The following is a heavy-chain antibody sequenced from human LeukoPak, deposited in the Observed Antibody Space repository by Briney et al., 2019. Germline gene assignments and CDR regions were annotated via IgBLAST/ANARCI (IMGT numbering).Heavy chain of an antibody. CDR3: AKSITMVRGVIPFDY. V-gene: IGHV3-23*01. J-gene: IGHJ4*02. Sequence: GGSLRLSCAASGFTFSSYAMSWVRQTPGKGLEWVSSISGGGDSEYYADSVKGRFTISRDNSKNTLYLQMNSLRAEDTAVYYCAKSITMVRGVIPFDYWGQGTLVTVSS. D-gene: IGHD3-10*01. CDR1: GFTFSSYA. CDR2: ISGGGDSE.